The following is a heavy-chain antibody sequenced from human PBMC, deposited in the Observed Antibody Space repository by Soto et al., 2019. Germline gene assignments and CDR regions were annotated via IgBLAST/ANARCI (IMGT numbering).Heavy chain of an antibody. J-gene: IGHJ6*03. CDR3: ARSVPGPITSFLGYYYMDV. D-gene: IGHD3-3*01. V-gene: IGHV4-59*01. CDR2: IYYSGST. CDR1: GGSISSYY. Sequence: SGTLSLTCTVSGGSISSYYWSWVRQPPGKGLEWIGVIYYSGSTNYNPSLKSRVTISVDTSKNQFSLKLSSVTAADTAVYYCARSVPGPITSFLGYYYMDVWGKGTTVTVSS.